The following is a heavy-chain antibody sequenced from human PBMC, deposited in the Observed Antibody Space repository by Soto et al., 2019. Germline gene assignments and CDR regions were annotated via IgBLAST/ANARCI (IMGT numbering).Heavy chain of an antibody. D-gene: IGHD1-1*01. J-gene: IGHJ4*02. CDR1: GYIFTRHW. Sequence: ESLTITCTCSGYIFTRHWISWVRQMPGEGLEWMGRIDPSDSYTEYSPSFQGHITMSSDKSISTAHVQWSGLAASDTAIYYCARHFNDGFDYWGQGTLVSVSS. V-gene: IGHV5-10-1*01. CDR2: IDPSDSYT. CDR3: ARHFNDGFDY.